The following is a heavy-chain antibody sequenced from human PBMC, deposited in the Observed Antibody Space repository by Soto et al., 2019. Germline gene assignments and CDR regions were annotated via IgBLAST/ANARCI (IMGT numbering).Heavy chain of an antibody. D-gene: IGHD6-13*01. CDR1: GYTFTSYV. CDR2: ISAYNGNT. CDR3: ARDNIAATGNNAFDI. J-gene: IGHJ3*02. V-gene: IGHV1-18*01. Sequence: ASVKVSSKASGYTFTSYVISWVRQAPGQGLEWMGWISAYNGNTNYAQKRQGRVTMTTDTSTSTAYMELRSLRSDDTAVYYCARDNIAATGNNAFDIWGQGTMVTVSS.